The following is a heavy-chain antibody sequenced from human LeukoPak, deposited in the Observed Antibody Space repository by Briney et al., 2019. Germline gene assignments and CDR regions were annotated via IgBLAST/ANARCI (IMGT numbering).Heavy chain of an antibody. CDR1: GFTFDAYA. V-gene: IGHV3-43*02. CDR3: AKDIGDDYGDYGYYYYGMDV. D-gene: IGHD4-17*01. Sequence: PGRSLRLSCAASGFTFDAYAMHWVRQDPGKGLEWVSLISGDGGSTYYADSVKGRFTISRDNSKNSLYLQMNSLRTEDTALYYCAKDIGDDYGDYGYYYYGMDVWGQGTTVTVSS. CDR2: ISGDGGST. J-gene: IGHJ6*02.